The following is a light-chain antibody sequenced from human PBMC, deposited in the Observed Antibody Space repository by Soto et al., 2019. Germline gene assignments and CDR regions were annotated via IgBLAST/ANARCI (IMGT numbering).Light chain of an antibody. CDR2: EGS. CDR1: SSDVGSYNL. Sequence: QSALTQPASVSGSPGQSITISCTGTSSDVGSYNLVSWYQQHPGKAPKLMIYEGSKRPSGVFNRFSGSKSGNTASLTISGLQAEDEADYYCCSSAGSSNSVVFGGGTKLTVL. J-gene: IGLJ2*01. V-gene: IGLV2-23*01. CDR3: CSSAGSSNSVV.